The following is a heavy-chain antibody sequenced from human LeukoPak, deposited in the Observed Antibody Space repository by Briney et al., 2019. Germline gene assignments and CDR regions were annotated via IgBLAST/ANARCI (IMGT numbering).Heavy chain of an antibody. V-gene: IGHV5-10-1*01. J-gene: IGHJ5*02. CDR3: AREGPIVVVPAAMGSSNWLDP. Sequence: GESLKISCKGSGYSFTSYWISWVRQMPGKGLEWMGRIDPSDSYTNYSPSFQGHVTISADKSISTAYLQWSSLKASDTAMYYCAREGPIVVVPAAMGSSNWLDPWGQGTLVTVSS. D-gene: IGHD2-2*01. CDR2: IDPSDSYT. CDR1: GYSFTSYW.